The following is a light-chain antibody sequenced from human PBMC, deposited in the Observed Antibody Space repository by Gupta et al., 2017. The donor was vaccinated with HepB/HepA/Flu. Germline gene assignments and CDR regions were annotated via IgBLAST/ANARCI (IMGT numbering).Light chain of an antibody. CDR2: GAA. CDR3: LQHNSYPWA. Sequence: EIQMTLSPPSLSASVGDRVTITCQASQDIRNDLNWYQQKPGKAPKRLIYGAATLQTGVPSRFSGSGSGTDFTLTISSLQPEDFATYYCLQHNSYPWAFGQGTKVEIK. J-gene: IGKJ1*01. V-gene: IGKV1-17*01. CDR1: QDIRND.